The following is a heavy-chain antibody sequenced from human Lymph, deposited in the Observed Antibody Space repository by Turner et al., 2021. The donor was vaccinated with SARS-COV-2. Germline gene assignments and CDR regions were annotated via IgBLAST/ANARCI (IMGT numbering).Heavy chain of an antibody. V-gene: IGHV4-59*12. Sequence: QVQLQESGPGLVKPSETLSLTCTVSGGSIRSYYWSWIRQPPGKGLEWMGYIYYSVSTNYNPTLKSRVTLSVDTSKNQFSLKLSSVTAAATAVYYCARVHVSSGSSLSGDAFDIWGQGTMVTVSS. CDR2: IYYSVST. CDR1: GGSIRSYY. J-gene: IGHJ3*02. D-gene: IGHD1-26*01. CDR3: ARVHVSSGSSLSGDAFDI.